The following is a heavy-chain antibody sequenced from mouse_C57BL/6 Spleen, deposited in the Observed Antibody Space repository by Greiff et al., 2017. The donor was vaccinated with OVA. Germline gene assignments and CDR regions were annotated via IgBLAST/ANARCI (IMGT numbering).Heavy chain of an antibody. J-gene: IGHJ1*03. CDR3: ARAAGYYGSSYWEFDD. V-gene: IGHV1-4*01. Sequence: VQLQQSGAELVRPGASVKMSCKASGYTFTSYTMHWVKQRPGQGLEWIGYINPSSGYTKYNQKFKDKATLTADKSSSTAYMQLSSLTSEDSAVYYGARAAGYYGSSYWEFDDWGTGTPVTVSS. D-gene: IGHD1-1*01. CDR1: GYTFTSYT. CDR2: INPSSGYT.